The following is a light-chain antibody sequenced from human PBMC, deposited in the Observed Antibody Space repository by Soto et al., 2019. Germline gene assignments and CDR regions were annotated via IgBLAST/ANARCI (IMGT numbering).Light chain of an antibody. CDR1: SSDVGLYNY. V-gene: IGLV2-8*01. CDR2: EVT. CDR3: SSYAGSNIFYV. J-gene: IGLJ1*01. Sequence: QSALTQPPSASGSPGQSVTISCTGTSSDVGLYNYVSWYQQHPGKAPKLMISEVTKRPSGVPDRFSGSKSGNTASLTVSGLHPDDEADYYCSSYAGSNIFYVFGTGTKVTVL.